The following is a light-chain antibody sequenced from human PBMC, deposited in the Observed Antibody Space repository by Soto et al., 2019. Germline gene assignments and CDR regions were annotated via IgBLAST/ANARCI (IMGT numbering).Light chain of an antibody. CDR1: SGDVGGGYNY. Sequence: QSALSQPASGSGSPGQSITIACTGASGDVGGGYNYVSWYQQHPGKAPKLIIYDVSSRPSGVSNRFSGSKSGNTASLTISGLQAEDESEYYCSSYTPSSTHVIYGGGTKLTVL. CDR3: SSYTPSSTHVI. CDR2: DVS. V-gene: IGLV2-14*03. J-gene: IGLJ2*01.